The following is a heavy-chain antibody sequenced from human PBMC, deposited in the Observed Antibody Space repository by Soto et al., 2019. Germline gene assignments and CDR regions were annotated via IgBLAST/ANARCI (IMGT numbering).Heavy chain of an antibody. CDR1: GFIFSSYW. CDR3: ASWGFIVATNWYFDL. V-gene: IGHV3-7*01. J-gene: IGHJ2*01. CDR2: IKQDGNEE. D-gene: IGHD5-12*01. Sequence: EAQLVESGGGLVQPGGSLRLSCAASGFIFSSYWMSWVRQAPGKGLEWVANIKQDGNEESYVDSVKGRFTISRDNTKNSLFLQMNSLRAEDTAVYYCASWGFIVATNWYFDLWGRGTLVTVSS.